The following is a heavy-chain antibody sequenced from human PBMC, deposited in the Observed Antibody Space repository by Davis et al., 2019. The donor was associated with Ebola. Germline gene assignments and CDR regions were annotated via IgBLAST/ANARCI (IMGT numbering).Heavy chain of an antibody. J-gene: IGHJ4*02. V-gene: IGHV1-2*06. CDR3: ASELYSKTFNY. Sequence: ASVKVSCKASGYTFTDYNIHWMRQAPGQGLESMGRINPNSGGTNYSQKFQGRVTMTRDTSISTVYMEVSRLRSDDTAVYYCASELYSKTFNYWGQGTLVTVSS. CDR1: GYTFTDYN. CDR2: INPNSGGT. D-gene: IGHD4-11*01.